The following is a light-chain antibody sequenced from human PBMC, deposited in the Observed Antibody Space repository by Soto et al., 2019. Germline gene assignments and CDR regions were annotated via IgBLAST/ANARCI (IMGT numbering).Light chain of an antibody. CDR1: QSISSW. V-gene: IGKV1-5*01. Sequence: DIPMTQSPSTLSASVGDRVTITCRASQSISSWLAWYQQKPGKAPKLLIYDASSLESGVPSRLSGSGSGTEFTLTISSLQPDDFATYYCQHYNSYALTFGGGTKVEIK. CDR2: DAS. CDR3: QHYNSYALT. J-gene: IGKJ4*01.